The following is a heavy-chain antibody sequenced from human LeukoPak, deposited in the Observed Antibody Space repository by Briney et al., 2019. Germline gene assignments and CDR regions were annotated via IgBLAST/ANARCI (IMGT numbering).Heavy chain of an antibody. CDR1: GFTFSSYA. V-gene: IGHV3-23*01. D-gene: IGHD1-26*01. J-gene: IGHJ4*02. CDR3: AKSPPVKWEQPRYFDY. Sequence: PGGSLRLSCAASGFTFSSYAMSWVRRAPGKGLEWVSAISGSGGSTYYADSVKGRFTISRDNSKNTLYLQMNSLRAEDTAVYYCAKSPPVKWEQPRYFDYWGQGTLVTVSS. CDR2: ISGSGGST.